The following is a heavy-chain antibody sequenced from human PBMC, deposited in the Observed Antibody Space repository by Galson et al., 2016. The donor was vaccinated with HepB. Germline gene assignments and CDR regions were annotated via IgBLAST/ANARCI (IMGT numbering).Heavy chain of an antibody. D-gene: IGHD3-10*01. CDR1: GFTVSANH. Sequence: SLRLSCAASGFTVSANHITWVRQAPGKGLEWVSIIYAGGLTYYADSVKGRFTISRDNSKNTAYLQMNSLTAEDTAIYYCARDRLRGVVGSFHPWGQGTLVTVSS. J-gene: IGHJ5*02. V-gene: IGHV3-53*01. CDR2: IYAGGLT. CDR3: ARDRLRGVVGSFHP.